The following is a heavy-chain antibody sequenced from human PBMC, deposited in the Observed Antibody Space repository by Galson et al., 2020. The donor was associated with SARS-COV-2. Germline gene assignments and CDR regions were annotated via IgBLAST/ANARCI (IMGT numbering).Heavy chain of an antibody. Sequence: ASETLSLTCAVSGGSITTTNWWSWVRQPPGKGLEWIGEIYHSGGTKYNPSLKSRVTISVDKSNNQFSLRLSSVTAADTAIYYCARVRYFYDSTGYHYYYYGMDVWGQGTTVTVSS. D-gene: IGHD3-22*01. CDR2: IYHSGGT. V-gene: IGHV4-4*02. J-gene: IGHJ6*02. CDR3: ARVRYFYDSTGYHYYYYGMDV. CDR1: GGSITTTNW.